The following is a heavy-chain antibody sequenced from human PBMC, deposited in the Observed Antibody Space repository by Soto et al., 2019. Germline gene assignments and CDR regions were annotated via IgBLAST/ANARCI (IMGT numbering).Heavy chain of an antibody. CDR1: GGSISSSSYY. CDR3: ARRGYYAISALDI. D-gene: IGHD2-8*01. J-gene: IGHJ3*02. Sequence: SETLSLTCTVSGGSISSSSYYWGWIRQPPGKGLEWIGSIYYSGSTYYNPSLKSRVTISVDTSKNQFSLKLSSVTAADTAAYYCARRGYYAISALDISAQGTMVTGSS. V-gene: IGHV4-39*01. CDR2: IYYSGST.